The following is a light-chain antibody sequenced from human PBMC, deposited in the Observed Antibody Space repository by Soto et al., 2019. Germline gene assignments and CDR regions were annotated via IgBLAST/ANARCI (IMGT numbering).Light chain of an antibody. CDR2: DSS. Sequence: DIQLTQSPSFLSASVEDRVTISCRASYDISSSLDWYQQEPGKPPKLLIYDSSTLQTGVPSRCTVSGSGRKLSLTIGGPQFVDFETDFCQQLSHYPYTFAQGTKRKI. V-gene: IGKV1-9*01. J-gene: IGKJ2*01. CDR1: YDISSS. CDR3: QQLSHYPYT.